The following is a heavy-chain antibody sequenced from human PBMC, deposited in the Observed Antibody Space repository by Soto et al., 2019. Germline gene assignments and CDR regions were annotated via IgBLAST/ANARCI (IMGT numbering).Heavy chain of an antibody. CDR1: GDSISSSNYY. D-gene: IGHD3-22*01. J-gene: IGHJ5*02. Sequence: HLQLQESGPGLVKPSETLSLTCTVSGDSISSSNYYWGWIRQPPGKGLEWIANIYYSGITYCNPSLKSPVAISVDTSKNQFSLKLSSVSAADTAIYYCARSNSGYYKWFDPWGQGTLVTVSS. CDR3: ARSNSGYYKWFDP. V-gene: IGHV4-39*01. CDR2: IYYSGIT.